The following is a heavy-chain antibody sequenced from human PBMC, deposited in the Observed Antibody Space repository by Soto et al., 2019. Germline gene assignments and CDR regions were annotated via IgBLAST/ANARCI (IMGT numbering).Heavy chain of an antibody. CDR3: ARDDGARGVDY. V-gene: IGHV3-7*05. CDR1: GFSLNSYW. CDR2: IGRDGSDK. J-gene: IGHJ4*02. Sequence: EVQLVESGGGLVQPGGSLRLSCLASGFSLNSYWMTWVCQAPGRGLEWVANIGRDGSDKFYVDSVKGRFTVSRDNAKNSLYLQMNSLTAEDTAIYYCARDDGARGVDYWGQGTLVTVSS.